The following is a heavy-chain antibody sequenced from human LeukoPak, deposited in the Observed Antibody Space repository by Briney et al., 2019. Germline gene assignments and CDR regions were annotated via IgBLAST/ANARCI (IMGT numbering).Heavy chain of an antibody. D-gene: IGHD3-3*02. J-gene: IGHJ3*02. V-gene: IGHV1-8*01. CDR1: GYTSTSPD. CDR2: MNPRDNT. CDR3: ARYTQHYGFDI. Sequence: ASVKVSCKASGYTSTSPDINWVRQATGRGLEWLGWMNPRDNTGYAQKFQGRVTLTRDESINTAYMELSSLRSEDTAVYYCARYTQHYGFDIWGQGTMVTVSA.